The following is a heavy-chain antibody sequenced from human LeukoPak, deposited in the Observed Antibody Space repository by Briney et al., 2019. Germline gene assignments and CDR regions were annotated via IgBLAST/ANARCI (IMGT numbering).Heavy chain of an antibody. V-gene: IGHV1-58*01. D-gene: IGHD3-22*01. CDR1: GFTFTSSA. Sequence: SVKVSCKASGFTFTSSAVQWVRQARGQRLEWIGWIVVGSGNTNYAQKFQERVTITRDVSTSLVYMELSSLRSEDTAVYYCAAEAAYYYDSRDAFDVWGQGTMVTVSS. CDR3: AAEAAYYYDSRDAFDV. J-gene: IGHJ3*01. CDR2: IVVGSGNT.